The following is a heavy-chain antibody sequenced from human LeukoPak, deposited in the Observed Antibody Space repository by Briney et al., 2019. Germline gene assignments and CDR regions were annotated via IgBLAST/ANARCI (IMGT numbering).Heavy chain of an antibody. V-gene: IGHV4-39*01. CDR3: ARHDSSWSQSWFDP. J-gene: IGHJ5*02. CDR2: VHHTGST. CDR1: GVSISNNYFY. D-gene: IGHD6-13*01. Sequence: SETLSLTCTVSGVSISNNYFYWAWIRQPPGKGLELIGYVHHTGSTFHNSSLKSRVTISADTSQNQFSLSQTSVTAADTAVYYCARHDSSWSQSWFDPWGQGTLVTVSS.